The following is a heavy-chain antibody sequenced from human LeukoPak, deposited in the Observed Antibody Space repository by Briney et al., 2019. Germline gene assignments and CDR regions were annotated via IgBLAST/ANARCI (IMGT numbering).Heavy chain of an antibody. CDR2: IRYDGSNK. CDR3: AKGYIGGNYGYYYYMDV. Sequence: GGSLRLSCTASGFTFGDYAMSWFRQAPGKGLEWVAFIRYDGSNKYYADSVKGRFTISRDNSKSTLYLQMNSLRAEDTAVYYCAKGYIGGNYGYYYYMDVWGKGTTVTVSS. D-gene: IGHD4-23*01. CDR1: GFTFGDYA. V-gene: IGHV3-30*02. J-gene: IGHJ6*03.